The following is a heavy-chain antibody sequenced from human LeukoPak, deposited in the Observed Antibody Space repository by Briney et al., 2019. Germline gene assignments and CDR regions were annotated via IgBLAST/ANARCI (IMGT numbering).Heavy chain of an antibody. Sequence: SETLSLTCAVSGYSISSGYYWGWIRQPPGKGLEWIGSIYHSGSTYCNPSLKSRVTISVDTSKNQFSLKLSSVTAADTAVYYCARDPYGGYDYWGQGTLVTVSS. CDR2: IYHSGST. V-gene: IGHV4-38-2*02. CDR3: ARDPYGGYDY. D-gene: IGHD4-23*01. CDR1: GYSISSGYY. J-gene: IGHJ4*02.